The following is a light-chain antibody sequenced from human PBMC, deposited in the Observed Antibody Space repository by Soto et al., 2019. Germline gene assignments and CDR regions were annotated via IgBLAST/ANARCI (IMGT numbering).Light chain of an antibody. CDR1: QSVSSY. V-gene: IGKV3D-11*02. CDR3: QQRGNWRRT. J-gene: IGKJ2*01. Sequence: EIVLTQSPATQSLSPGERAALSCKASQSVSSYLAWYQQKPGQAPRLLIYGPSNRATDIPARFSGSGTGTAGTLTLSSLESEDFAVYYCQQRGNWRRTFGQGTKLEIK. CDR2: GPS.